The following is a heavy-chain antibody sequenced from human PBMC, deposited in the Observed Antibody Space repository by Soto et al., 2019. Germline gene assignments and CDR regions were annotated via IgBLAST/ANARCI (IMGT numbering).Heavy chain of an antibody. CDR1: GFTFSSYA. CDR3: AKDKVQPFGP. CDR2: ISGSGGST. J-gene: IGHJ5*02. Sequence: GSLRLSCAASGFTFSSYAMSWVRKAPGKGVGWVSAISGSGGSTYYADSVKGRFTISRDNSKNTLYLQMNSLRAEDTAVYYCAKDKVQPFGPWGQGTLVTVSS. V-gene: IGHV3-23*01. D-gene: IGHD1-1*01.